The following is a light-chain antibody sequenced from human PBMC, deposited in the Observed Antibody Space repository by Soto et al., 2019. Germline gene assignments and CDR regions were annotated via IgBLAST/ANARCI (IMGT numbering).Light chain of an antibody. CDR1: QGISTY. CDR3: QQSYTTTGT. CDR2: AAS. Sequence: DIQMTQSPSPLSASVGDRVTITCRASQGISTYLNWYQQKPGKAHKLLIYAASSLQSGVPSRFSGSGSETDFTLTIRGLQPEDFATYSCQQSYTTTGTFGQGTKVDIK. J-gene: IGKJ1*01. V-gene: IGKV1-39*01.